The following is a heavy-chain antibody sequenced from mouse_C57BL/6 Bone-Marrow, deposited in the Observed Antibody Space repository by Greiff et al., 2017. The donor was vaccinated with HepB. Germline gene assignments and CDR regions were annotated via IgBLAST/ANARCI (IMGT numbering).Heavy chain of an antibody. J-gene: IGHJ3*01. CDR1: GYTFTSYW. CDR2: IDPSDSYT. Sequence: VQLQQSGAELVMPGASVKLSCKASGYTFTSYWMHWVKQRPGQGLEWIGEIDPSDSYTNYNQKFKGKSTLTVDKSSSTAYMQLSSLTSEDSAVYYCARRGPIYYYGSSPWFAYWGQGTLVTVSA. CDR3: ARRGPIYYYGSSPWFAY. V-gene: IGHV1-69*01. D-gene: IGHD1-1*01.